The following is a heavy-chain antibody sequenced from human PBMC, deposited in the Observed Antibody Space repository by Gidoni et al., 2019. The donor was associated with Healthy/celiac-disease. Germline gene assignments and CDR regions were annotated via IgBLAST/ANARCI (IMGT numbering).Heavy chain of an antibody. CDR2: ISYDGSNK. J-gene: IGHJ4*02. CDR3: AKAGGDYLGPFAY. Sequence: QVQLVESGGGVVQPGRSLSLSCAASGFTFSSYGMHWVRQAPGKGLEWVAVISYDGSNKYYADSVKGRFTISRDNSKNTLYLQMNSLRAEDTAVYYCAKAGGDYLGPFAYWGQGTLVTVSS. CDR1: GFTFSSYG. D-gene: IGHD4-17*01. V-gene: IGHV3-30*18.